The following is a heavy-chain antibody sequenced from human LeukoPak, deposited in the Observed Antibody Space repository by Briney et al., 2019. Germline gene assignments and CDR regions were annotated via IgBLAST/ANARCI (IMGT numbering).Heavy chain of an antibody. Sequence: ASVKVSCKASGYTFTSYYMHWVRHAPGQGLEWMGIINPSGGSTSYAQKFQGRVTMTRDTSTSTVYMELSSLRSEDTAVYYCARVAYSGSYHDAFDIWGQGTMVTVSS. J-gene: IGHJ3*02. CDR2: INPSGGST. CDR3: ARVAYSGSYHDAFDI. CDR1: GYTFTSYY. D-gene: IGHD1-26*01. V-gene: IGHV1-46*01.